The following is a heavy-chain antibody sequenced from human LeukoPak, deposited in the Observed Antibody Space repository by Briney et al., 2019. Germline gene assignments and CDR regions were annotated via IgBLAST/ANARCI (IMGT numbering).Heavy chain of an antibody. Sequence: GGSLRLSCAASGFTVRNSYISWVRQAPGKGLEWVSIIYNDGSTYYADSVKGRFTISRDNSENTLYLQVNSLRAEDTAVYYCARGGGGSVKWFDPWGQGTLVTVSS. J-gene: IGHJ5*02. CDR2: IYNDGST. CDR3: ARGGGGSVKWFDP. D-gene: IGHD1-26*01. V-gene: IGHV3-53*01. CDR1: GFTVRNSY.